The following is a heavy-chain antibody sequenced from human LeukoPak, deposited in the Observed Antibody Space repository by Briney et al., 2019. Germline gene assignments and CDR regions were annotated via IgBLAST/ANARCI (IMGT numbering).Heavy chain of an antibody. CDR2: IIPILGIA. D-gene: IGHD2-15*01. CDR3: ASALTGYCSGGSCYSDWFDP. CDR1: GGTFISYA. V-gene: IGHV1-69*04. Sequence: SVKVSCNASGGTFISYAISWVRQAPGQGLEWMGRIIPILGIANYAQKFQGRVTITADKSTSTAYMELSSLRSEDTAVYYCASALTGYCSGGSCYSDWFDPWGQGTLVTVSS. J-gene: IGHJ5*02.